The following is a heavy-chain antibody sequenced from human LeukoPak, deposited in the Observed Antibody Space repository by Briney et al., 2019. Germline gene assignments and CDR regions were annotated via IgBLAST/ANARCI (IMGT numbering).Heavy chain of an antibody. V-gene: IGHV1-69*01. CDR1: GGTFSSYA. Sequence: SVKVSCKASGGTFSSYAISWVRQAPGQGLEWMGGIIPIFGTANYAQKFQGRVTITADESTSTAYMELSSLRSDDTAVYYCAAPYCSSTSCLEYFQHWGQGTLVTVSS. CDR3: AAPYCSSTSCLEYFQH. D-gene: IGHD2-2*01. J-gene: IGHJ1*01. CDR2: IIPIFGTA.